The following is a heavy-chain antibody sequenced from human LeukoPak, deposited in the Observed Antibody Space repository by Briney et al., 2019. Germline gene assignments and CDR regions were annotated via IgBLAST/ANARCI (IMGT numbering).Heavy chain of an antibody. J-gene: IGHJ4*02. Sequence: PSQTLSLTCTVSGDSISSGSYYWSWIRQPAGKGLEWIGRTYINGGTNYNPSLKSRVTISVDTSRNQFSLKLSSVTAADTAVYYCARDGNDYGDYWGQGTLVTVTS. CDR3: ARDGNDYGDY. D-gene: IGHD1-1*01. CDR2: TYINGGT. CDR1: GDSISSGSYY. V-gene: IGHV4-61*02.